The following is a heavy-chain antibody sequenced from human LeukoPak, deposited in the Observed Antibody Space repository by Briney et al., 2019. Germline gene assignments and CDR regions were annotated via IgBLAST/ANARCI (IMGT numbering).Heavy chain of an antibody. V-gene: IGHV3-21*01. J-gene: IGHJ4*02. CDR3: AREGYYYESSGYYHLQGVDY. CDR2: ISCTGGYV. CDR1: GFTFSLYT. Sequence: PGGSLRLSCAASGFTFSLYTMTWVRQAPGKGLEWVSSISCTGGYVYYADSVKGRFTISRDNAKNSLYLQMNSLRAEDTAVYYCAREGYYYESSGYYHLQGVDYWGQGTPVTVSS. D-gene: IGHD3-22*01.